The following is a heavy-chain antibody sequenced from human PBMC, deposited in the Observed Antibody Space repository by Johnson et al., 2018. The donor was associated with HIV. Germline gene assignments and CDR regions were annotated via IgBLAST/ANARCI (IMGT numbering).Heavy chain of an antibody. Sequence: QVQLVESWGGVVQPGGSLRLSCAASGFTFSNYGMHWVRQAPGKGLEWVAFIRYDGSNKYYADSVKGRFTISRDNSKNTMYLQMNSLRAEDTAVYYCARTRHYYEAFDIWGQGTMVTVSS. CDR3: ARTRHYYEAFDI. V-gene: IGHV3-30*02. J-gene: IGHJ3*02. CDR1: GFTFSNYG. CDR2: IRYDGSNK. D-gene: IGHD3-10*01.